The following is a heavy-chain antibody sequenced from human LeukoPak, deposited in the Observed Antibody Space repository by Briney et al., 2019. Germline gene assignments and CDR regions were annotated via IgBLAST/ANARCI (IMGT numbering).Heavy chain of an antibody. CDR1: GYSISSGYY. CDR3: ARVLPSYYDSSGYRDDAFDI. J-gene: IGHJ3*02. D-gene: IGHD3-22*01. CDR2: IYHSGST. V-gene: IGHV4-38-2*01. Sequence: SETLSLTCAVSGYSISSGYYWGWIRQPPGKGLEWIGSIYHSGSTYYNPSLKSRVTISVDTSKNQFSLKLSSVTAADTAVYYCARVLPSYYDSSGYRDDAFDIWGQGTMVTVSS.